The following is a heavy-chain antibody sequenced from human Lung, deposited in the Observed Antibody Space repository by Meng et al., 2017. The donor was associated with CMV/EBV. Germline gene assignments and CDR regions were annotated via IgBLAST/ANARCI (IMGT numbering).Heavy chain of an antibody. Sequence: GESLKISCAASGFTVLGNYLDRVRQAPGKGLEWVSVIYSRGSTYYADPVKGRFTIPRDNSKNTLYPQMNSLRAEDTAGYYCARDGVEGDDYWGQGTLV. D-gene: IGHD3-16*01. J-gene: IGHJ4*02. CDR1: GFTVLGNY. CDR3: ARDGVEGDDY. CDR2: IYSRGST. V-gene: IGHV3-66*03.